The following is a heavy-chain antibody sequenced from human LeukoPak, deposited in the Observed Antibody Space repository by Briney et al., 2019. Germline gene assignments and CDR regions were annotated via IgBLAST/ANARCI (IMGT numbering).Heavy chain of an antibody. CDR2: ISTSKGDT. V-gene: IGHV1-18*01. J-gene: IGHJ4*02. Sequence: ASVKVSCKTSGYTFTSHGISWVRQAPGQGLEWMGWISTSKGDTNYAQKFKGRLTMTTDRYTYTAYMELRSLSSDDTAVYYCARDWPTVITDYWGQGTLVTVSS. CDR1: GYTFTSHG. CDR3: ARDWPTVITDY. D-gene: IGHD4-11*01.